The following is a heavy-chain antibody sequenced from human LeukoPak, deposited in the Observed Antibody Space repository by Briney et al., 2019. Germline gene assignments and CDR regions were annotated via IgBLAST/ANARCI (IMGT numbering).Heavy chain of an antibody. Sequence: GGSPRPSTSAAAFTFISYSMNCVRHEPGGGGLGGSYISSSCSILYYADSVKGRLTISRDNGKNSLYVPMNSVRDEDTAVYYCARCHHCYHSSGYYLGSHYWGEGTLVTVSS. CDR2: ISSSCSIL. D-gene: IGHD3-22*01. CDR3: ARCHHCYHSSGYYLGSHY. CDR1: AFTFISYS. V-gene: IGHV3-48*02. J-gene: IGHJ4*02.